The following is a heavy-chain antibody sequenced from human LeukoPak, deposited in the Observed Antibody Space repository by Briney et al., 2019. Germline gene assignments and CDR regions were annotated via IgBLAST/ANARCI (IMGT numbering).Heavy chain of an antibody. CDR1: GGSISSHY. CDR2: IYYSGST. V-gene: IGHV4-59*11. J-gene: IGHJ3*02. D-gene: IGHD3-16*02. Sequence: SETLSLTCTVSGGSISSHYWSWIRQPPGKGLEWIGYIYYSGSTNYNPSLKSRVTISVDTSKNQFSLKLSSVTAADTAVYYCARDSLGLRLGELSFGAFDIWGQGTMVTVSS. CDR3: ARDSLGLRLGELSFGAFDI.